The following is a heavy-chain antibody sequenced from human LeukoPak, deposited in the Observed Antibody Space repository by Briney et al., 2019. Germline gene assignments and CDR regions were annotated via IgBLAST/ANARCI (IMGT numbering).Heavy chain of an antibody. V-gene: IGHV3-48*02. D-gene: IGHD6-13*01. Sequence: GRSLRRSCAASGFTFSSYSMNWVRQAPWKGLDWVSYISSSSSTIYYADSVKGRFTISRDNAKNSLYLQMNSLRDEDTAVYYCAKSSSWLYYFDYWGQGTLVTVSS. CDR1: GFTFSSYS. CDR3: AKSSSWLYYFDY. J-gene: IGHJ4*02. CDR2: ISSSSSTI.